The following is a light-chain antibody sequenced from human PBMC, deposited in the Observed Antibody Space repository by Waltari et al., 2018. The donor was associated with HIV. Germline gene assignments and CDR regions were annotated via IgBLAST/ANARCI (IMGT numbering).Light chain of an antibody. V-gene: IGLV2-11*01. CDR1: SSGVGSYNY. CDR2: DVS. CDR3: CSYAGTYTFVV. J-gene: IGLJ2*01. Sequence: QSALTKPRSLSGSPGQSVTISCTGTSSGVGSYNYVSWYQHHPGKAPNLMLYDVSERPPGVPYRFPGSKSGNTASLTISGLQAEDDADYYCCSYAGTYTFVVFGGGTKLTVL.